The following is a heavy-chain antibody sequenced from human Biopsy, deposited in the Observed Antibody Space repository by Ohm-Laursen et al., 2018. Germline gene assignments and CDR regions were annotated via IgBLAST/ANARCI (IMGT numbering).Heavy chain of an antibody. CDR1: GFTFDDYA. CDR2: ISWHSGSR. Sequence: SLRLSCTASGFTFDDYAMHWVRQAPGKGLEWVSGISWHSGSRGYADSVKGRFTISRDNAKKLLYLQMNSLRAENTALYYCAKDVRVKVQLDGMDVWGQGTTVTVSS. J-gene: IGHJ6*02. V-gene: IGHV3-9*01. D-gene: IGHD1-1*01. CDR3: AKDVRVKVQLDGMDV.